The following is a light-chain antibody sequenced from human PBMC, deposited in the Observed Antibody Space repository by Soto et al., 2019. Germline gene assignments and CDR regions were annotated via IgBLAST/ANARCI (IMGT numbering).Light chain of an antibody. CDR2: KVT. CDR3: SSYAGSNNYV. CDR1: SSDVGGYNY. Sequence: QSALTQPPSASASLGQSVTISCTGTSSDVGGYNYVSWYQQNPGKAPTLMIYKVTQRPSGVPDRFSGSKSGNTASLTVSNLQADDEADYYCSSYAGSNNYVFGTGTKLTVL. J-gene: IGLJ1*01. V-gene: IGLV2-8*01.